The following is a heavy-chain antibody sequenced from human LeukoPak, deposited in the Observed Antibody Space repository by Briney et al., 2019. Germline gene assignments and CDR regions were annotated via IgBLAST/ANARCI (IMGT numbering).Heavy chain of an antibody. D-gene: IGHD6-6*01. V-gene: IGHV4-30-2*01. CDR1: GGSISSGGYS. J-gene: IGHJ5*02. Sequence: SETLSLTCAVSGGSISSGGYSWSWIRQPPGKGLEWIGYIYHSGSTYYNPSLKSRVTISADRSKNQFSLKLSSVTAADTAVYYCARASSSSIWFDPWGQGTLVTVSS. CDR3: ARASSSSIWFDP. CDR2: IYHSGST.